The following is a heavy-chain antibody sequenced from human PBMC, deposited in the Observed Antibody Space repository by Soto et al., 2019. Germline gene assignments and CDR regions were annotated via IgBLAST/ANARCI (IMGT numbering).Heavy chain of an antibody. J-gene: IGHJ5*02. Sequence: QVQLVQSGAEVKKPGASVKVSCKASGYTFTSYYMHWVRQAPGQGLEWMGIINPSGGSTSYAQKFQGRVTMTRGPATRTVYMELSSLRSEDTAVYYCARDTGSYSALDPWGQGTLVTVSS. D-gene: IGHD1-26*01. CDR3: ARDTGSYSALDP. CDR2: INPSGGST. CDR1: GYTFTSYY. V-gene: IGHV1-46*01.